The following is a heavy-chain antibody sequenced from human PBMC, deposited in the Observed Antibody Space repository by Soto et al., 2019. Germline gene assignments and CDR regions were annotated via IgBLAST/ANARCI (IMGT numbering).Heavy chain of an antibody. CDR1: GFTFSSYS. D-gene: IGHD3-22*01. Sequence: EVQLVESGGGLVKPGGSLRLSCAASGFTFSSYSMNWVRQAPGKGLEWVSSITGSSSYIYYADSVKGRFTNSRDNAKNSLNLQMNSLRAEDTAVYYCARDVYYYDSSAYWAYWGQGTLVTVSS. CDR2: ITGSSSYI. V-gene: IGHV3-21*02. CDR3: ARDVYYYDSSAYWAY. J-gene: IGHJ4*02.